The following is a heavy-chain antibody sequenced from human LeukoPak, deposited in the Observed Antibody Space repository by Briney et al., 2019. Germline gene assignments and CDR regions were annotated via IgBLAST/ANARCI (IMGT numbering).Heavy chain of an antibody. CDR1: GLTFSSYA. D-gene: IGHD5-18*01. Sequence: PGGSLRLSCAASGLTFSSYAMHWVRQAPGKGLEWVAVISYDGSNKYYADSVKGRFTISRDNSENTLYLQMNSLRAEDTAVYYCARDGRGYSYGSDYWGQGTLVTVSS. V-gene: IGHV3-30-3*01. CDR3: ARDGRGYSYGSDY. J-gene: IGHJ4*02. CDR2: ISYDGSNK.